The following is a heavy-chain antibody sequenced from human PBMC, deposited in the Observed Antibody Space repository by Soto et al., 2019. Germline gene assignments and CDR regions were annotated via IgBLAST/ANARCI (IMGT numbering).Heavy chain of an antibody. CDR3: ARGRGEVGP. J-gene: IGHJ5*02. Sequence: PSETLSLTCAVYGASLSDNYCNWLRQPPGKGLEWIGEINHSGNTNYNPSLRSRVTISIDTSKNQLSLNLRSVSAADTAVYYCARGRGEVGPWGQGTRVTGSS. V-gene: IGHV4-34*01. CDR1: GASLSDNY. CDR2: INHSGNT. D-gene: IGHD2-21*01.